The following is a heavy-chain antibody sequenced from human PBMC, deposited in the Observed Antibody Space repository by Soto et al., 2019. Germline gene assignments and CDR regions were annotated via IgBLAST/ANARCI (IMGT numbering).Heavy chain of an antibody. D-gene: IGHD3-3*01. CDR3: AKGSVAFWSGHSLAY. CDR2: IRGSGGST. V-gene: IGHV3-23*01. Sequence: EVQLLESGGGLVQPGGSLRLSCAASGFTFSNYAMSWVRQAPGKGLEWVSAIRGSGGSTYYADSVKGRFTISRDNSKITWYLQMNSLRGEDTAVYYCAKGSVAFWSGHSLAYWGQGTLVTVSS. J-gene: IGHJ4*02. CDR1: GFTFSNYA.